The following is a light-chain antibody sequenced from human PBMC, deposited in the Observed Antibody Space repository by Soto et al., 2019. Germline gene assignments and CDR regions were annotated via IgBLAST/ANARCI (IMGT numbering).Light chain of an antibody. J-gene: IGKJ1*01. CDR2: KAS. CDR3: QHYNSYSEA. CDR1: PPISSW. Sequence: DIQMTQSPATLSASVGDRATITCRASPPISSWLAWYQQKPGKAPKLLIYKASTLKSGVPSRFSGSGSGTEFTLTISSLQPDDFATYYCQHYNSYSEAFGQGTKVDIK. V-gene: IGKV1-5*03.